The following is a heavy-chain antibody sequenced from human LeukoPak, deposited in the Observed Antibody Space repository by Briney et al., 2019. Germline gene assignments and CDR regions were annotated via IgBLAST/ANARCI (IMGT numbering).Heavy chain of an antibody. CDR2: ISGSGGRT. Sequence: GGSLRLSCAASGFTFSSYAMSWVRQAPGKGLEWVSAISGSGGRTYYPDSVKGRFTISRDNSKNTLYVQMNSLRAEDTAVYYCAKVDSSGYSEVLPYWGQGTLVTVSS. CDR3: AKVDSSGYSEVLPY. J-gene: IGHJ4*02. V-gene: IGHV3-23*01. CDR1: GFTFSSYA. D-gene: IGHD3-22*01.